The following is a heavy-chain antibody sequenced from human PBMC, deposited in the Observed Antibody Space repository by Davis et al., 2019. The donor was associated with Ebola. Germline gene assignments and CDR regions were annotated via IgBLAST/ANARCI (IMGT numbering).Heavy chain of an antibody. J-gene: IGHJ4*02. V-gene: IGHV4-30-4*01. Sequence: MPSETLSLTCAVYGGSFSGYYWSWIRQPPGKGLEWIGYIYYSGSTYYNPSLKSRVTISVDTSKNQFSLKLSSVTAADTAVYYCARLPDRVPAATHFDYWGQGTLVTVSS. D-gene: IGHD2-2*01. CDR2: IYYSGST. CDR3: ARLPDRVPAATHFDY. CDR1: GGSFSGYY.